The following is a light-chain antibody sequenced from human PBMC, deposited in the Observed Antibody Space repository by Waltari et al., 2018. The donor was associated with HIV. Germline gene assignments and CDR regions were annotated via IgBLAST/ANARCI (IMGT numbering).Light chain of an antibody. CDR2: DVD. V-gene: IGLV2-14*03. J-gene: IGLJ3*02. CDR3: ASFTDDNTLL. Sequence: SAVTQPASVSGLPGQSITISCTGDDSDFALYNFVSWYQQHPGKLPRLIVYDVDSRASGISARSSGSKSGHTASLNISGLRAEDEADYYCASFTDDNTLLFGGGTKVTVL. CDR1: DSDFALYNF.